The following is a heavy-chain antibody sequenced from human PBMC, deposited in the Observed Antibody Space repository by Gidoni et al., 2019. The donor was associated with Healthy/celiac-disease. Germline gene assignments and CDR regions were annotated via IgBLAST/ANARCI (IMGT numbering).Heavy chain of an antibody. J-gene: IGHJ4*02. CDR1: GFTFSSYS. Sequence: LVESGGGLVKPGGSLRLSCAASGFTFSSYSMNWVRQAPGKGLEWVSSISSSSSYIYYADSVKGRFTISRDNAKNSLYLQMNSLRAEDTAVYYCARDLEDCSSTSCRFPFDYWGQGTLVTVSS. D-gene: IGHD2-2*01. CDR2: ISSSSSYI. CDR3: ARDLEDCSSTSCRFPFDY. V-gene: IGHV3-21*01.